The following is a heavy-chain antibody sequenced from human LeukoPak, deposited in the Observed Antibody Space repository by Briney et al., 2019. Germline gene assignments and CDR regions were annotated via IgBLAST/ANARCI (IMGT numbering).Heavy chain of an antibody. CDR2: ISWDCGST. J-gene: IGHJ3*02. V-gene: IGHV3-43*02. Sequence: GGSLRLSCAASGFTFDDYAMHWVRQAPGKGLEWVSLISWDCGSTYYADSAKGRFTISRDNSKYSLYLQMNSLRTEDTAFYYGAKDFCGGDCFDAFDIWGQGTMVTVSS. D-gene: IGHD2-21*02. CDR3: AKDFCGGDCFDAFDI. CDR1: GFTFDDYA.